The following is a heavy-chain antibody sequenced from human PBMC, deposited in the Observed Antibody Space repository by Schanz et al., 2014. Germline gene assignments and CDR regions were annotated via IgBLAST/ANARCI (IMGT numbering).Heavy chain of an antibody. CDR3: ARDPGGTKTHGL. J-gene: IGHJ4*02. V-gene: IGHV3-7*01. D-gene: IGHD2-15*01. CDR1: EFTFNTYC. Sequence: VQLVESGGGLVQPGGSLRLSCAASEFTFNTYCMSWVRQAPGKGLEWVANIKQDESERSYVDSVKGRFTISRDNSKNTVYLQMNSLRAEDTAVYYCARDPGGTKTHGLWGQGTLVTVSS. CDR2: IKQDESER.